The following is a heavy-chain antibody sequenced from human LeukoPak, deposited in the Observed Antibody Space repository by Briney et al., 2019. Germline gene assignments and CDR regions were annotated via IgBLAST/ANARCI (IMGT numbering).Heavy chain of an antibody. D-gene: IGHD4-17*01. V-gene: IGHV3-15*01. CDR3: AISDYDDYIPDS. Sequence: GGSLRLSCAASGFTFSHTWMTWVRQAPGKGLEWVGQIQSKTDGGTTDYAAPVKGRFTISRDDSKSTLYLQMNSLKTDDTAVYFCAISDYDDYIPDSWGQGTLVTVSS. J-gene: IGHJ4*02. CDR2: IQSKTDGGTT. CDR1: GFTFSHTW.